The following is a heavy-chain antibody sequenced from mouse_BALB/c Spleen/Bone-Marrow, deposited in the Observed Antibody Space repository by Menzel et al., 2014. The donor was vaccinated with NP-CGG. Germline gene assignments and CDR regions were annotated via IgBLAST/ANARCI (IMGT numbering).Heavy chain of an antibody. D-gene: IGHD3-1*01. J-gene: IGHJ2*01. CDR1: GFNIKDTY. CDR3: ARFGVDY. Sequence: EVKLVESGAELVKPGASVKLPCTASGFNIKDTYMHWVKQRPEQGLEWIGRIDPANGNTKYDPKLQGKATITADTSSNTAYLQLSSLTSEDTAVYYCARFGVDYWGQGTTLTVSS. CDR2: IDPANGNT. V-gene: IGHV14-3*02.